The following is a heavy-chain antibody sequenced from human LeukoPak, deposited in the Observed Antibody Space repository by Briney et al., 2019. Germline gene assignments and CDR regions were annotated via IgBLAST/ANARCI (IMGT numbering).Heavy chain of an antibody. D-gene: IGHD6-19*01. Sequence: ASVKVSCKASGYTFTSYGISWVRQAPGQGLEWMGWISAYNGNTNYAQKLQGRVTMTTDTSTSTACMELRSLRSDDTAVYYCAREYSSGWYYYYGMDVWGQGTTVTVSS. CDR3: AREYSSGWYYYYGMDV. CDR2: ISAYNGNT. J-gene: IGHJ6*02. CDR1: GYTFTSYG. V-gene: IGHV1-18*01.